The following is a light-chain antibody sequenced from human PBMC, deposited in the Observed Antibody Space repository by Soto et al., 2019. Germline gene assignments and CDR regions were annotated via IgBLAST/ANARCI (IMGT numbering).Light chain of an antibody. V-gene: IGKV1-5*01. CDR2: DVS. CDR3: QQYHDWPPWT. CDR1: QSITTW. Sequence: DIQMTQSPSTLSGSVGDSVTITCRASQSITTWLAWYQQRPGKAPKLLIYDVSSLQSGVPSRFSGSRSGTEFTFTISRLQSDDFALYFCQQYHDWPPWTFGQGTKVDIK. J-gene: IGKJ1*01.